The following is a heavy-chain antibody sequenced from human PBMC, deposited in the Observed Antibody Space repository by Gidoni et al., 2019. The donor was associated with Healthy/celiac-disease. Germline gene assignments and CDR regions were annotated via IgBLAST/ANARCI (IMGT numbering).Heavy chain of an antibody. V-gene: IGHV3-23*01. CDR3: AKDLRSDDDSSFYSFDI. Sequence: GGSTYYADAVKGRFTNYRDNSKNTLYLQMNSLRAEDTAVYYCAKDLRSDDDSSFYSFDIWGQGTMVTVSS. D-gene: IGHD3-22*01. CDR2: GGST. J-gene: IGHJ3*02.